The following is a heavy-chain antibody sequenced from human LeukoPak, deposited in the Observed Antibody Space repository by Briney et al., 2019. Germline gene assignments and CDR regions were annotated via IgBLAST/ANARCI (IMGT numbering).Heavy chain of an antibody. Sequence: GASVKVSCKASGYSFTNYGIIWVRQTPGQGLQWMGWTSAHNGNTNYAQKLQGRVTLTTDTSTSTVYMELRSLTSDDTAVYYCARAETTLLLNYWGQGTLVTVSS. J-gene: IGHJ4*02. CDR2: TSAHNGNT. CDR3: ARAETTLLLNY. CDR1: GYSFTNYG. D-gene: IGHD4-11*01. V-gene: IGHV1-18*01.